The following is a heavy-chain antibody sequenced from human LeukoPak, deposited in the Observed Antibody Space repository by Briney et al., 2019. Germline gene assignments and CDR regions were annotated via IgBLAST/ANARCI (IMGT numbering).Heavy chain of an antibody. Sequence: QAGGSLRLSCAASGIAVSGNYMSWVRQTPGKGLEWVSFISINTNTFYADSVRGRFTISRDTSKNTLLLQMNSLRDEDSAIYYCAIAQTWYGLFESWGQGTLVTVSS. CDR2: ISINTNT. CDR1: GIAVSGNY. D-gene: IGHD3-10*01. CDR3: AIAQTWYGLFES. J-gene: IGHJ4*02. V-gene: IGHV3-53*01.